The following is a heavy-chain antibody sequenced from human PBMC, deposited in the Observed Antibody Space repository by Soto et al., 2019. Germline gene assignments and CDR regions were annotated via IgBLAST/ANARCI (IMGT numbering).Heavy chain of an antibody. CDR2: IYYSGST. CDR3: ARVPSRYFDY. V-gene: IGHV4-59*01. CDR1: GGSISNYY. Sequence: SETLSLTWTVSGGSISNYYWSWIRQPPGKGLEWIGYIYYSGSTNYNPSLKSRVTISVDTSKNQFSLKLSSVTAADTAVYYCARVPSRYFDYWGQGTLVTVSS. J-gene: IGHJ4*02.